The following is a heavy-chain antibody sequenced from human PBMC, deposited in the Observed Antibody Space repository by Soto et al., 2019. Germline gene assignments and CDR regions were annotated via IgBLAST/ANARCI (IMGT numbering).Heavy chain of an antibody. J-gene: IGHJ6*02. V-gene: IGHV3-30-3*01. CDR3: ARVGIQLWEWGFDYYYGMDV. Sequence: GGSLRLSCAASGFTFSSYAMHWVRQAPGKGLEWVAVISYDGSNKYYADSVKGRFTISRDNSKNTLYLQMNSLRAEDTAVYYCARVGIQLWEWGFDYYYGMDVWGQGTTVTVSS. CDR1: GFTFSSYA. D-gene: IGHD5-18*01. CDR2: ISYDGSNK.